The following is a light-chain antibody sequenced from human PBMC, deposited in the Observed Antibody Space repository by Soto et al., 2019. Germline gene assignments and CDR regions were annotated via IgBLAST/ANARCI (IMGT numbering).Light chain of an antibody. J-gene: IGKJ1*01. V-gene: IGKV3-20*01. CDR3: QQYNDWPRT. CDR1: QSVSNNY. CDR2: GSS. Sequence: EVVLTQSPGTLSLSPGERATLSCRASQSVSNNYLAWYQQKPGQSPKLLIFGSSDRATGIPDRFSGSGSGTDFTLTISSLQSDDFAVYYCQQYNDWPRTFGQGTKVEI.